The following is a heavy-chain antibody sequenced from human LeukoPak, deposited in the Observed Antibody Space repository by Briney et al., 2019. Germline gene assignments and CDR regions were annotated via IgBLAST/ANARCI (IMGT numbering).Heavy chain of an antibody. D-gene: IGHD1-26*01. CDR2: IDQNEST. J-gene: IGHJ4*02. CDR3: ARGVVGATRTTGGFDY. Sequence: SETLSLTCAVYGGSFSGYYWSWIRQSPGKGLEWIGEIDQNESTNYNPSLKSRVTISVDTSKNQFSLKLSSVTAADTAVYYCARGVVGATRTTGGFDYWGQGTLVTVSS. CDR1: GGSFSGYY. V-gene: IGHV4-34*01.